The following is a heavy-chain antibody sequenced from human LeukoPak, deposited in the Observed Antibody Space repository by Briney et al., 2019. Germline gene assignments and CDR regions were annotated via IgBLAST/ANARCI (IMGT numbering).Heavy chain of an antibody. CDR2: IGTNSGPT. V-gene: IGHV3-23*01. Sequence: GGSLRLSCAASGFTFIDYAMSWVRQAPAKGLEWVSSIGTNSGPTYYADSVKGRFTLSRDNSKNTLYLQMDSLRVGDTAVYYCTKDRGAVVNAIAMSWGRGTLVTFSS. J-gene: IGHJ1*01. CDR3: TKDRGAVVNAIAMS. D-gene: IGHD2-21*01. CDR1: GFTFIDYA.